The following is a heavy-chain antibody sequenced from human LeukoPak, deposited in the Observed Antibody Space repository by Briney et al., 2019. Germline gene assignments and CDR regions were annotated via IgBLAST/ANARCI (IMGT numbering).Heavy chain of an antibody. CDR3: AKFLRLRSAFDI. Sequence: GGSLRLSCAASGFTFSNYGMSLVRQAPGKGLEWVSAISGSGGSTYYPDSVKGRFTISRDNSKTTLYLQMNSLRAEDTALYYCAKFLRLRSAFDIWGQGTMVSVSS. CDR2: ISGSGGST. CDR1: GFTFSNYG. V-gene: IGHV3-23*01. D-gene: IGHD5-12*01. J-gene: IGHJ3*02.